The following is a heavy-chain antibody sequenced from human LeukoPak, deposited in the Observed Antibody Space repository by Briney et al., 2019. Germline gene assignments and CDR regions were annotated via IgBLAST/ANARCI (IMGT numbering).Heavy chain of an antibody. CDR2: IRYDGSKK. CDR3: ARDAVPASLYSKNWFDP. J-gene: IGHJ5*02. D-gene: IGHD2/OR15-2a*01. V-gene: IGHV3-30*02. CDR1: AFTFSSYA. Sequence: PGGSLRLSCVASAFTFSSYAMHWVRQAPGKGLEWVTFIRYDGSKKYYADSVKGRFTISRDNAKNSLYLQMNSLRAEDTAVYYCARDAVPASLYSKNWFDPWGQGTLVTVSS.